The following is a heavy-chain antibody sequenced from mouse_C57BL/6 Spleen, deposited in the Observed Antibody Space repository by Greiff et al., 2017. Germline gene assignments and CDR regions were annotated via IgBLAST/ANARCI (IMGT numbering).Heavy chain of an antibody. CDR2: IDPSDSET. V-gene: IGHV1-52*01. Sequence: QVQLQQPGAELVRPGSSVKLSCKASGYTFTSYWMHWVKQRPIQGLEWIGNIDPSDSETHYNQKFKDKATLTVDKSSSTAYMQLSSLTSEDSAVYYCARPLIYDGYDDYYYAMDYWGQGTSVTVSS. CDR3: ARPLIYDGYDDYYYAMDY. D-gene: IGHD2-3*01. J-gene: IGHJ4*01. CDR1: GYTFTSYW.